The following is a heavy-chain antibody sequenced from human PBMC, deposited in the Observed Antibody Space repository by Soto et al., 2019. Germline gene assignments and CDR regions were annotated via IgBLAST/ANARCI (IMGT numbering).Heavy chain of an antibody. D-gene: IGHD6-13*01. CDR1: GFTFASCV. V-gene: IGHV3-23*01. J-gene: IGHJ6*02. CDR3: AKDPPSERMQPDYGMDV. Sequence: HPEGSLRLSCAASGFTFASCVMSWVRQAPGKGLEWLSLISGSGRYTDYADSVKGRFTISRDNSKNTLYLQMNSLRVEDTAVYYCAKDPPSERMQPDYGMDVWGQGTTVTVSS. CDR2: ISGSGRYT.